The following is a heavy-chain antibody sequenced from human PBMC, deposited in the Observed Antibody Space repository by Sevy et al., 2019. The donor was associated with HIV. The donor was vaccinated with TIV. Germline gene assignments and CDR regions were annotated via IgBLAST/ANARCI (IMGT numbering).Heavy chain of an antibody. CDR2: ISYDGSNK. CDR3: AKDRTFWSGYYYYYYYMDV. D-gene: IGHD3-3*01. J-gene: IGHJ6*03. Sequence: GGSLRLSCAASGFTFSSYGMHWVRQAPGKGLEWVAVISYDGSNKYYADSVKGRFTISRDNSKNTLYLQMNSLRAEDTAVYYCAKDRTFWSGYYYYYYYMDVWGKGTTVTVSS. CDR1: GFTFSSYG. V-gene: IGHV3-30*18.